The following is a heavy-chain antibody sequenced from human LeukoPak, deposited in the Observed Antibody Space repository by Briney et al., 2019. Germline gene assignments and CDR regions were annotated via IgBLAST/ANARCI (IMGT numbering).Heavy chain of an antibody. CDR3: AKGSAYYDSSGSGTLDY. D-gene: IGHD3-22*01. J-gene: IGHJ4*02. CDR1: GFTFSTYW. V-gene: IGHV3-30*18. Sequence: GGSLRLSCAASGFTFSTYWMTWVRQAPGKGLEWVAVISYDGSNKYYADSVKGRFTISRDNSKNTLYLQMNSLRAEDTAVYYCAKGSAYYDSSGSGTLDYWGQGTLVTVSS. CDR2: ISYDGSNK.